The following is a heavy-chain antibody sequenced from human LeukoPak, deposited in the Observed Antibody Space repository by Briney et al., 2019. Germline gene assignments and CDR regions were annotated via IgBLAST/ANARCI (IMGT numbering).Heavy chain of an antibody. CDR1: GYTFTDYY. D-gene: IGHD3-16*01. J-gene: IGHJ3*02. CDR3: ARPLGISEAFDI. CDR2: INPNGGGT. V-gene: IGHV1-2*02. Sequence: ASVKVSCKASGYTFTDYYMHWVRQAHGQGLEWIGWINPNGGGTSYSQKFQGRVAMTRDRSIRSAYMELSGLRPDDTAVYYCARPLGISEAFDIWGQGTVVTVSS.